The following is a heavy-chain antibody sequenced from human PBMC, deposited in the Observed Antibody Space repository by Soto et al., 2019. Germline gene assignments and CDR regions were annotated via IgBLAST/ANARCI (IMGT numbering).Heavy chain of an antibody. CDR1: GGSVTSYY. CDR3: AFGDSLGPLDY. D-gene: IGHD2-21*01. Sequence: PSETLSLTCTVAGGSVTSYYWNWIRQSPGKGLEWIGYIYNSGRTNYNPSLKSRVSISIDTSKNQFSLKLNSVTAADTAVYYSAFGDSLGPLDYWGQGTLVTVSS. J-gene: IGHJ4*02. V-gene: IGHV4-59*02. CDR2: IYNSGRT.